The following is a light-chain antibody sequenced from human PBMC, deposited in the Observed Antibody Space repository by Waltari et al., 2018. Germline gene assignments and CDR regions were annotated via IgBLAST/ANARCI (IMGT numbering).Light chain of an antibody. CDR3: MQALQTSQST. Sequence: DIVMTQSPLSLPVTPGEPASISCRSSQSLLHSNGYNYLDWYLQKPGQSPQLLIYLGSNRASGVPDRFSGSGSGTDFTLKISRVEAEDVGVYYCMQALQTSQSTFGQGTRLEIK. J-gene: IGKJ5*01. CDR2: LGS. V-gene: IGKV2-28*01. CDR1: QSLLHSNGYNY.